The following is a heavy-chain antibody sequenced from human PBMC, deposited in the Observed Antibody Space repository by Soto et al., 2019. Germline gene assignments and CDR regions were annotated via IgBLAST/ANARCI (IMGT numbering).Heavy chain of an antibody. Sequence: XGSLRLSFAGSGFSPTTTHLSWVRQPPGKGLEWVTTISGTASRTYYVDSVKGRFFISRDNSKNTVTLQMNNLTLDDTAVYYCATSFRYFDKWGQGTRVTVSS. CDR3: ATSFRYFDK. CDR1: GFSPTTTH. J-gene: IGHJ4*02. D-gene: IGHD3-9*01. CDR2: ISGTASRT. V-gene: IGHV3-23*01.